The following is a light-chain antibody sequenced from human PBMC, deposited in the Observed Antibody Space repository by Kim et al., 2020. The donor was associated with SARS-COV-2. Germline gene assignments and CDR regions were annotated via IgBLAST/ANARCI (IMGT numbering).Light chain of an antibody. J-gene: IGKJ4*01. V-gene: IGKV1-39*01. Sequence: ASVGDRVTITCRASQTISNYLNLYQQKPGKAPNLLIYAASTLQSGVPSRFSGSGSGTDFTLTISSLQPEDFATYYCQQSYSTLLTFGGGTKVDIK. CDR3: QQSYSTLLT. CDR2: AAS. CDR1: QTISNY.